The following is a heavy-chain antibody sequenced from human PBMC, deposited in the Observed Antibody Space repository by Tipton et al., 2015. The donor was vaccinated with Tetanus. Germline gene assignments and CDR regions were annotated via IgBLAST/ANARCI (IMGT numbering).Heavy chain of an antibody. V-gene: IGHV5-51*01. CDR2: IYPGDSDT. CDR1: GYRFDSYW. J-gene: IGHJ3*01. D-gene: IGHD3-9*01. CDR3: ARHATYYDSLSGFGF. Sequence: VQLVQSGAEVKKPGESLKISCEASGYRFDSYWIGWVRQMPGKGLEWMGVIYPGDSDTRYSTSFQGQVTISADNSISTAYLQWTSLKASDTAMYYCARHATYYDSLSGFGFWGQGTLVTVSS.